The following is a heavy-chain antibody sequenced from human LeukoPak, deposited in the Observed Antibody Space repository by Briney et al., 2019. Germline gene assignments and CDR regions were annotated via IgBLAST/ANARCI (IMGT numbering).Heavy chain of an antibody. V-gene: IGHV1-46*01. CDR2: INPSGGST. Sequence: ASVKVSCKASGYTFTSYGISWVRQAPGQGLEWMGIINPSGGSTSYAQKFQGRVTMTRDMSTSTVYMELSSLRSEDTAVYYCARDRYTLTLYFDYWGQGTLVTVSS. J-gene: IGHJ4*02. D-gene: IGHD5-18*01. CDR1: GYTFTSYG. CDR3: ARDRYTLTLYFDY.